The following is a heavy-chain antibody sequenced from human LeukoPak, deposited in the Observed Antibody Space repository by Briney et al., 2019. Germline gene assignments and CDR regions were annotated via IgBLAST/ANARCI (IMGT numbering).Heavy chain of an antibody. CDR2: IYYSGST. D-gene: IGHD3-22*01. Sequence: SQTLSLTCTVSGGSISSDGYYWRWIRQHPGKGLEWIGNIYYSGSTNYNLSLKSRVTISVDTSKNQFSLKLSSVTAADTAVYYCARFDSNRNYIANYFDHWGQGTLVTVSS. V-gene: IGHV4-31*03. J-gene: IGHJ4*02. CDR1: GGSISSDGYY. CDR3: ARFDSNRNYIANYFDH.